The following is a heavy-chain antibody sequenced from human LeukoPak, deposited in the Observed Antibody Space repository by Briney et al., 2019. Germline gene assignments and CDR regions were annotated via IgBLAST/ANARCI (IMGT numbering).Heavy chain of an antibody. Sequence: GGSLRLSCAASGFTFSSYAVSWVRQAPGKGLEWVSAISGSGGSTYYADSVKGRFTISRDNSKNTLYLQMNSLRAEDTAVYYGAKAPEAEYYDILTGYYSAFDYWGQGTLVTVSS. CDR2: ISGSGGST. J-gene: IGHJ4*02. V-gene: IGHV3-23*01. CDR3: AKAPEAEYYDILTGYYSAFDY. D-gene: IGHD3-9*01. CDR1: GFTFSSYA.